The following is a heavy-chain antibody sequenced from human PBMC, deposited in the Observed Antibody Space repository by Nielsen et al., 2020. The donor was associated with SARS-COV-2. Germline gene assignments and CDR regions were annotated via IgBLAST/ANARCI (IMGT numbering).Heavy chain of an antibody. CDR1: GFTFSNAW. J-gene: IGHJ3*02. D-gene: IGHD3-22*01. Sequence: GGSLRLSCAASGFTFSNAWMSWVRQAPGKGLEWVGRIKSKTDGGTTDYAAPVKGRFTISRDDSKNTLYLQMNSLKTEDTAVYYCTTVTYYYDSSGYSNDAFDIWGQGTMVTVSS. V-gene: IGHV3-15*01. CDR3: TTVTYYYDSSGYSNDAFDI. CDR2: IKSKTDGGTT.